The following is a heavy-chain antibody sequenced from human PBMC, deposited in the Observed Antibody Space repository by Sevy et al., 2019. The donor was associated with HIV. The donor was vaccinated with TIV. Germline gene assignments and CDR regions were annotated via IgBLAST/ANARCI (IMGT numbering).Heavy chain of an antibody. J-gene: IGHJ4*02. D-gene: IGHD6-13*01. CDR2: IYYSGST. CDR3: AREVGEGSSWHIDY. Sequence: KQSQTLSLTCTVSGSSISSYYWSWIRQPPGKGLEWIGYIYYSGSTNYNLSLKSRVTISVDTSKNQFSLKLSSVTAADTAVYYCAREVGEGSSWHIDYWGQGTLVTVSS. V-gene: IGHV4-59*01. CDR1: GSSISSYY.